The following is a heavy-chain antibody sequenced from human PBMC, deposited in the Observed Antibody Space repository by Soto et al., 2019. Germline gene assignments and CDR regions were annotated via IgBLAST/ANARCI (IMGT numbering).Heavy chain of an antibody. J-gene: IGHJ4*02. CDR1: GFSFSDYF. CDR2: ISLGDSYK. CDR3: VRESRTDEDGYDARGYYLDY. Sequence: QVQLVESGGGLVKPGGSLRLACAASGFSFSDYFMSWVRQAPGKGLEWVSFISLGDSYKKTADSVKGRFTISRDNAKDSLYLQMSSLRAEDTALYYCVRESRTDEDGYDARGYYLDYWGQGTLVTVSS. D-gene: IGHD5-18*01. V-gene: IGHV3-11*06.